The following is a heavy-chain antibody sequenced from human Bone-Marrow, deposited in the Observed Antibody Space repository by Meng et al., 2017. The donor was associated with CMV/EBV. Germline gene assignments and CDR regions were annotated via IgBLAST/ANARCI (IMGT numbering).Heavy chain of an antibody. D-gene: IGHD3-22*01. J-gene: IGHJ4*02. CDR2: ISGSGGST. V-gene: IGHV3-23*01. Sequence: GESLKISCAASGFTFSSYAMSWVRQAPGKGLEWVSAISGSGGSTYYADSVKGRFTISRDNSKNTPYLQMNSLRAEDTAVYYCAKGRYYDSSGSLGSDYWGQGTLVTVSS. CDR1: GFTFSSYA. CDR3: AKGRYYDSSGSLGSDY.